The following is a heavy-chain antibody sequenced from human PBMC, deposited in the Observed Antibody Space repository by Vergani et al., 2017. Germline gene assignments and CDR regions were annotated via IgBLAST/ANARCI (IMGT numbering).Heavy chain of an antibody. CDR3: ARETYYDSSGYYWDDAFDI. CDR1: GFTFSSYS. Sequence: VQLVESGGGLVKPGGSLRLSCAASGFTFSSYSMNWVRQAPGKGLEWIGEINHSGSTNYNPSLKSRVTISVDTSKNQFSLKLSSVTAADTAVYYCARETYYDSSGYYWDDAFDIWGQGTMVTVSS. D-gene: IGHD3-22*01. V-gene: IGHV4-34*01. CDR2: INHSGST. J-gene: IGHJ3*02.